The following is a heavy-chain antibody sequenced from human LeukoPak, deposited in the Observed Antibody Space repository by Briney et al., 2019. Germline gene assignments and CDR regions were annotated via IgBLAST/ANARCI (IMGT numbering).Heavy chain of an antibody. Sequence: SETLSLTCTVSRGSIRTADYYRAWVRQPPGEGLEWLGSIYSSGTPYFNPSLKSRVAVSIDTSKNQFSLKVTSVNASDTAVYFCARTSSWYAGAWFDSWGQGTLVTVSS. V-gene: IGHV4-39*01. CDR2: IYSSGTP. CDR3: ARTSSWYAGAWFDS. D-gene: IGHD6-13*01. CDR1: RGSIRTADYY. J-gene: IGHJ5*01.